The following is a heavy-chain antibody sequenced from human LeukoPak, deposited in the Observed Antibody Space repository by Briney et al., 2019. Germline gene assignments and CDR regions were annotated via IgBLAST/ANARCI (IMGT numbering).Heavy chain of an antibody. J-gene: IGHJ4*02. CDR3: ASTRRAAVAGRFDS. CDR1: GASMSSNY. V-gene: IGHV4-4*09. CDR2: IYHSGNT. D-gene: IGHD6-19*01. Sequence: SETLSLTCNISGASMSSNYWSWIRQPPGKGLEWIGYIYHSGNTNYSPSLESRVTMSVDESKNQFSLRVHFVSAADTAVYYCASTRRAAVAGRFDSWGQGTLVTVSS.